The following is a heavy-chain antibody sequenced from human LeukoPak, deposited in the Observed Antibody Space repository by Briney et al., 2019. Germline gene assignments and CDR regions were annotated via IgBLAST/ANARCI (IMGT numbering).Heavy chain of an antibody. V-gene: IGHV4-34*01. CDR2: INHSGST. D-gene: IGHD6-13*01. CDR3: ASLAAAGTGDYFDY. J-gene: IGHJ4*02. Sequence: SETLSLTCTVSGGSISSYYWSWIRQPPGKGLEWIGEINHSGSTNYNPSLKSRVTISVDTSKNQFSLKLSSVTAADTAVYYCASLAAAGTGDYFDYWGQGTLVTVSS. CDR1: GGSISSYY.